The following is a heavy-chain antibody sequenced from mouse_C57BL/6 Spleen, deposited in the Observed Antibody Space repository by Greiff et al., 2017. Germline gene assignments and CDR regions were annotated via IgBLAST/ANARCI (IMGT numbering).Heavy chain of an antibody. D-gene: IGHD1-1*01. CDR3: ARGYGSSYVSYWYFDV. CDR2: IYWDDDK. CDR1: GFSLSTSGMG. Sequence: QVTLKESGPGILQSSQTLSLTCSFSGFSLSTSGMGVSWIRQPSGKGLEWLAHIYWDDDKRYNPSLKSRLTISKDTSRNQVFLKITSVDTADTATYYCARGYGSSYVSYWYFDVWGTGTTVTVSS. J-gene: IGHJ1*03. V-gene: IGHV8-12*01.